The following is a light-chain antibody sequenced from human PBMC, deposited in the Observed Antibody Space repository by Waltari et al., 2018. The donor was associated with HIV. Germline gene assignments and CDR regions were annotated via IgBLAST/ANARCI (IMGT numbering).Light chain of an antibody. CDR2: DVN. CDR1: SSDVGGYNH. V-gene: IGLV2-14*03. Sequence: QSALTQPASVSGSPGQSITISCTGTSSDVGGYNHVSWYQQHPGKAPKLMLCDVNNRPSGVSIRLSGSKSGNTAYLTNSGLQAEDEADYYCRSYTSSSTEVFGGGTKLTVL. J-gene: IGLJ2*01. CDR3: RSYTSSSTEV.